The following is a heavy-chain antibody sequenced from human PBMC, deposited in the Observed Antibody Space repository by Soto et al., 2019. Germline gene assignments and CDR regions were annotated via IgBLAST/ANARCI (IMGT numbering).Heavy chain of an antibody. CDR1: GTSISGYY. D-gene: IGHD2-2*03. V-gene: IGHV4-4*07. CDR2: IYATGTT. J-gene: IGHJ5*02. Sequence: QVQLEESGPGLLKPSETLSLTCSVSGTSISGYYWSRIRQSAGKGLEWIGRIYATGTTNYSPSLKSRITMSVDTSKRQLSLKLTSVTAADTGIYYCVRDGSKTLRDWFDPWGRGISVTVSS. CDR3: VRDGSKTLRDWFDP.